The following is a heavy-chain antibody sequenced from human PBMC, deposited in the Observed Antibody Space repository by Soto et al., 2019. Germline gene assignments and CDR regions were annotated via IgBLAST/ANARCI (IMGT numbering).Heavy chain of an antibody. CDR2: ISAYNGNT. V-gene: IGHV1-18*01. Sequence: ASVKVSCKASVYTFTSYGISCVRHSPRQLLEWMGWISAYNGNTNYAQKLQGRVTMTTDTSTSTAYIELRSLRSDDTAVYYCARGLSGFYHYYYYYGMDVWGQGTTVTVSS. CDR3: ARGLSGFYHYYYYYGMDV. J-gene: IGHJ6*02. D-gene: IGHD5-12*01. CDR1: VYTFTSYG.